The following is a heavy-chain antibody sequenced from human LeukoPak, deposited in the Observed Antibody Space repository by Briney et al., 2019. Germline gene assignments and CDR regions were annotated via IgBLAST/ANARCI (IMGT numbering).Heavy chain of an antibody. V-gene: IGHV3-66*01. CDR2: IYSGGST. CDR3: AKVDMTTLYFSN. D-gene: IGHD2-2*01. Sequence: GGSLRLSCATSGFTVSTNYVGWVRQAPGKGLEWVSVIYSGGSTYFADSVRGRFTISRVNLRNIVYLQMNSLRAEDTAVYYCAKVDMTTLYFSNWGQGALVTVSS. CDR1: GFTVSTNY. J-gene: IGHJ4*02.